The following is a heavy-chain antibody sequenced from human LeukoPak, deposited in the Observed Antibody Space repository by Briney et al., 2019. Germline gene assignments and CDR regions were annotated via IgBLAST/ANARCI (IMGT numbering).Heavy chain of an antibody. CDR2: TRNKANSYTT. D-gene: IGHD1-26*01. CDR1: GFTFSSYW. CDR3: ARATSGSYYYYFDY. V-gene: IGHV3-72*01. Sequence: GGSLRLSCAASGFTFSSYWMNWVRQAPGKGLEWVGRTRNKANSYTTEYAASVKGRFTISRDDSKNSLYLQMNSLKTEDTAVYYCARATSGSYYYYFDYWGQGTLVTVSS. J-gene: IGHJ4*02.